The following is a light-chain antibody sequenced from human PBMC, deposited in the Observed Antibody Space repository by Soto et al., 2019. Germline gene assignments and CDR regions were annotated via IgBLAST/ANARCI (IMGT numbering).Light chain of an antibody. Sequence: QSVLTQPPSVSGAAGQRVTISCTGTSSNIGAGYEVHWYQQLPGSPPKPIIQRSTTRPSGVPDRFSGSRSGASASLAITGLQGEDEADYYCQSYDTTLSRVFGSGTKVTVL. CDR3: QSYDTTLSRV. CDR2: RST. J-gene: IGLJ1*01. CDR1: SSNIGAGYE. V-gene: IGLV1-40*01.